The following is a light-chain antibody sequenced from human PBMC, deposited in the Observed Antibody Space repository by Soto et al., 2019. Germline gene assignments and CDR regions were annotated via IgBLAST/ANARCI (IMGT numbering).Light chain of an antibody. V-gene: IGLV4-60*02. J-gene: IGLJ2*01. CDR2: VENSGSY. CDR1: SGHSSNI. Sequence: QPVLTQSSSASASLGSSVKLTCTLSSGHSSNIIAWHQQQPGKAPRYLMKVENSGSYNKGSGVPDRFSGSSSGADRYLTISNLQFEDEADYYCETWDSNTRVFGGGTKLTVL. CDR3: ETWDSNTRV.